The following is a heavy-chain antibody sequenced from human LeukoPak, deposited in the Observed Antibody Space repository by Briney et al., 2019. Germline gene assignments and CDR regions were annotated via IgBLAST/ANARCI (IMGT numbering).Heavy chain of an antibody. CDR3: AKVRGGDRGAMDV. J-gene: IGHJ6*02. D-gene: IGHD2-21*02. CDR2: ISASGGST. V-gene: IGHV3-23*01. Sequence: GGSLRLSCAASGFTFSSSAMSWVRQVPGKGLEWVSGISASGGSTSYADSVRGRFTISRDNSKNTLYLHMNSLRVEDTGVYYCAKVRGGDRGAMDVWGQGTTVTVSS. CDR1: GFTFSSSA.